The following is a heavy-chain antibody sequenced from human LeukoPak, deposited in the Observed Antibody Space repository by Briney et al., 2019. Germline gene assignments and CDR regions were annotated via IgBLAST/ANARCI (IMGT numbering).Heavy chain of an antibody. CDR2: IYYSGST. CDR3: AGSGSLMVYANPFDP. V-gene: IGHV4-59*01. Sequence: EPSETLSLTCTVSDGSISSYYWSWIRQPPGKGLEWIGYIYYSGSTNYNPSLKSRVTISVDTSKNQFSLKLSSVTAADTAVYYCAGSGSLMVYANPFDPWGQGTLVTVSS. D-gene: IGHD2-8*01. CDR1: DGSISSYY. J-gene: IGHJ5*02.